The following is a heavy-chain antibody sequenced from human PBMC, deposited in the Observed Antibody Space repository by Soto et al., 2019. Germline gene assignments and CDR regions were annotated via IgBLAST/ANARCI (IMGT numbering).Heavy chain of an antibody. CDR2: IIPIFGTA. Sequence: GASVKVSCKASGGTFSSYAISWVRQAPGQGLEWMGGIIPIFGTANYAQKFQGRVTITADKSTSTAYMELSSLRSDDTAMYYCARVRSQGHPPYNWFDPWGQGTLVTVSS. CDR3: ARVRSQGHPPYNWFDP. V-gene: IGHV1-69*06. J-gene: IGHJ5*02. CDR1: GGTFSSYA.